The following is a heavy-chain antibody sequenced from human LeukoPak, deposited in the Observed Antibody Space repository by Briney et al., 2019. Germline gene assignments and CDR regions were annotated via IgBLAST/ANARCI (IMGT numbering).Heavy chain of an antibody. CDR1: GGSFSGYY. J-gene: IGHJ4*02. CDR3: ARGRGSGWHY. D-gene: IGHD6-19*01. V-gene: IGHV4-34*01. CDR2: IYHSGST. Sequence: PSETLSLTCAVYGGSFSGYYWSWIRQPPGKGLEWIGEIYHSGSTNYNPSLKSRVTISVDKSKNQFSLKLSSVTAADTAVYYCARGRGSGWHYWGQGTLVTVSS.